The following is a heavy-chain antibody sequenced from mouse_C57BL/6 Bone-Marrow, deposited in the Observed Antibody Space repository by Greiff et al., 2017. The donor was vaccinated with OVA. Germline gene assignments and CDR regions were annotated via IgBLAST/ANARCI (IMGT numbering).Heavy chain of an antibody. D-gene: IGHD1-1*01. CDR2: INYDGSST. CDR1: GFTFSDYY. V-gene: IGHV5-16*01. Sequence: EVHLVESEGGLVQPGSSMKLSCTASGFTFSDYYMAWVRQVPEKGLEWVANINYDGSSTYYLDSLKSRFIISRDNAKNILYLQMSSLKSEDTATYYCARGSSFYYYAMDYWGQGTSVTVSS. CDR3: ARGSSFYYYAMDY. J-gene: IGHJ4*01.